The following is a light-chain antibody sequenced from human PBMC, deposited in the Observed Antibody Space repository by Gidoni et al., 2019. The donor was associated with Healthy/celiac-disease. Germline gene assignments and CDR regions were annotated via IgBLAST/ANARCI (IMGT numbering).Light chain of an antibody. Sequence: DIVLTQSPGTLSLSPGERATLSCRASQGVRNSYLAWYRQKPVQAPRLLIYGASSRATGIPDRFSGSGSGTDFTLTISRLEPEDFAVYYCQQYGSSPPWTFGQGTKVEIK. CDR1: QGVRNSY. CDR2: GAS. CDR3: QQYGSSPPWT. J-gene: IGKJ1*01. V-gene: IGKV3-20*01.